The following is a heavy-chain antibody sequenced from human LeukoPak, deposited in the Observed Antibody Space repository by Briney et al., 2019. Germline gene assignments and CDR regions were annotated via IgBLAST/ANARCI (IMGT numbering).Heavy chain of an antibody. Sequence: PSETLSLTCTVSGYSISSGYYWGWIRQPPGKGLEWIGSIYHSGSTYYNPSLKSRVTISVDTSKNQFSLKLSSVTAADTAVYYCARYLNYGNYIWFDPWGQGTLVTVSS. D-gene: IGHD1-7*01. J-gene: IGHJ5*02. CDR3: ARYLNYGNYIWFDP. CDR1: GYSISSGYY. V-gene: IGHV4-38-2*02. CDR2: IYHSGST.